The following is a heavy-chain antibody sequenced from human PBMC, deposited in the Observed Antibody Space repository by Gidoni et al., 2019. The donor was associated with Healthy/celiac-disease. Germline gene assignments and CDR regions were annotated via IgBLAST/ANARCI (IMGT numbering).Heavy chain of an antibody. CDR3: ARDRVTYSYDSGGYWDAFDI. V-gene: IGHV1-18*01. CDR1: GYNSPSYG. D-gene: IGHD3-22*01. Sequence: QVQLVQSGAEVQKPGAPVKVSCKASGYNSPSYGISWVRQAPGQGLEWMGWISAYNGRTNYAQKVQGRGTMTTDTSTSTAYMELRSLRSDDTAVYYCARDRVTYSYDSGGYWDAFDIWGQGTMVTVSS. J-gene: IGHJ3*02. CDR2: ISAYNGRT.